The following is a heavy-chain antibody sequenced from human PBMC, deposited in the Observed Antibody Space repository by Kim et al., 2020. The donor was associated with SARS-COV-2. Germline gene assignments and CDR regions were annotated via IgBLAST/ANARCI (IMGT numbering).Heavy chain of an antibody. CDR2: MNGAGSRT. J-gene: IGHJ4*02. CDR1: EFTFSGYW. CDR3: ARGGFPGALDY. D-gene: IGHD3-10*01. Sequence: GGSLRLSCAASEFTFSGYWMHWVRPAPGKGLVWVSQMNGAGSRTGYADSVKGRFTISRDNAKNTLYLQMDSLRAEDTAVYYCARGGFPGALDYWGQGTLVTVSS. V-gene: IGHV3-74*01.